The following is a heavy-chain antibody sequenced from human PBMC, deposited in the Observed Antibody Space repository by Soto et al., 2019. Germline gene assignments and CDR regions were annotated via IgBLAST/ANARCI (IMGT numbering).Heavy chain of an antibody. CDR1: GYTFSSNA. D-gene: IGHD3-22*01. V-gene: IGHV1-3*05. J-gene: IGHJ4*02. CDR3: ARIVYDSSGYNSYFDY. Sequence: QVQLVQSGAEEKKPGASVRVSCTASGYTFSSNAIHWVRQAPGQRLEWMGWINAGYGNTKYSQKLQGRLTITRDTSASTAYMELSSLRSEDRAVYYCARIVYDSSGYNSYFDYWGQGTLVTVSS. CDR2: INAGYGNT.